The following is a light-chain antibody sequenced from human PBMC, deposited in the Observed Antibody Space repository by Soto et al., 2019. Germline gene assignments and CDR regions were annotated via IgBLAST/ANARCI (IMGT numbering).Light chain of an antibody. V-gene: IGKV3-20*01. CDR1: QSVSNNY. CDR2: GAS. J-gene: IGKJ1*01. CDR3: QQYGTAGT. Sequence: EIVLTQSPGTLSLSPGERATLSCRASQSVSNNYSAWYQQQPGQAPRLRVYGASNRATGIPDRFSGSGSARVFTLTISSLEPQDFAVYYCQQYGTAGTFGQGTQVQI.